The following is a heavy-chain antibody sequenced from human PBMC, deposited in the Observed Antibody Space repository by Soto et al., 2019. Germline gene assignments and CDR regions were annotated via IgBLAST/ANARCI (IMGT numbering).Heavy chain of an antibody. CDR1: GYTFTSYG. CDR3: ARDASQGIVVVPAAKAAFDI. V-gene: IGHV1-18*01. J-gene: IGHJ3*02. CDR2: ISAYNGNT. D-gene: IGHD2-2*01. Sequence: ASLKVSCKASGYTFTSYGISWVRQAPGQGLEWMGWISAYNGNTNYAQKLQGRVTMTTDTSTSTAYMELRSLRSDDTAVYYCARDASQGIVVVPAAKAAFDIWGQGTMVTV.